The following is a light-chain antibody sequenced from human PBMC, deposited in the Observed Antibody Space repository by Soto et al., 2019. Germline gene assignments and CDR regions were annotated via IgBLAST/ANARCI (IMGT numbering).Light chain of an antibody. V-gene: IGKV1-5*03. Sequence: DIQMTQSLSTLSASVGDRVTITCRASQSISSWLAWYQQKPGKAPKLLIYKASSLESGVPSRFSGSGSGTEFTLTISSLQPDDFATYYFQQYNSDPFTFGPGTKLDIK. CDR3: QQYNSDPFT. CDR2: KAS. CDR1: QSISSW. J-gene: IGKJ3*01.